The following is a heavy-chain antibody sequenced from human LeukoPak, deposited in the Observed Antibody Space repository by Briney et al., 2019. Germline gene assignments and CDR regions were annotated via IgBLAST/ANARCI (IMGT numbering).Heavy chain of an antibody. Sequence: PSETLSLTCTVSGGSISSSSYYWGWIRQPPGKGLEWIGSIYYSGSTNYNPSLKSRVTISVDTSKNQFSLKLSSVTAADTAVYYCARVHIAAAGPYYFDYWGQGTLVTVSS. J-gene: IGHJ4*02. CDR2: IYYSGST. CDR3: ARVHIAAAGPYYFDY. D-gene: IGHD6-13*01. CDR1: GGSISSSSYY. V-gene: IGHV4-39*07.